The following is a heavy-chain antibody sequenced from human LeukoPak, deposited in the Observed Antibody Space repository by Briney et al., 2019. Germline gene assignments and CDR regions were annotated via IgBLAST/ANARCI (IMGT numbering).Heavy chain of an antibody. CDR2: IIPMLGIP. CDR1: GGTFSSDS. CDR3: ARGVGGYSYVHPFDS. Sequence: SVKVSCKTSGGTFSSDSISWVRQAPGQGLEWMGRIIPMLGIPRYAQNFQGRVTITADKSTSTAYMELSSLRSEDTAVYYCARGVGGYSYVHPFDSWGQGTLVIVSS. D-gene: IGHD5-24*01. J-gene: IGHJ4*02. V-gene: IGHV1-69*04.